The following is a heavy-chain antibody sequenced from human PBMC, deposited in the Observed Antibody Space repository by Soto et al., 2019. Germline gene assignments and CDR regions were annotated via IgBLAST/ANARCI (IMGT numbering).Heavy chain of an antibody. CDR3: ARVTGRYYYGMDV. CDR2: INHSGST. J-gene: IGHJ6*02. V-gene: IGHV4-34*01. CDR1: GGSSSGYY. Sequence: QVQLQQWGAGLLKPSETLSLTCAVYGGSSSGYYWSWIRQPPGKGLEWIGEINHSGSTNYNPSLKSRVTIAVDTSKNQCSLKLSSVTAAYTAVYYCARVTGRYYYGMDVWGQGTTVTVSS.